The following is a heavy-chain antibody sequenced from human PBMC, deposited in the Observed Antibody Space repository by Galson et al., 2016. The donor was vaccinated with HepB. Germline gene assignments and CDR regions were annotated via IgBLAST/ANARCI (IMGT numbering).Heavy chain of an antibody. J-gene: IGHJ4*02. V-gene: IGHV3-30-3*01. CDR2: ISSDGSNQ. D-gene: IGHD5-18*01. Sequence: SLRLSCAVSGFTFSTSAVHWVRQAPGKGLEWVAVISSDGSNQFYADSVTGRFTISRDNSKDTLYLQMNSLRAEDTAVYYCAKDGGYTYALGYWGRGTLVTVSS. CDR3: AKDGGYTYALGY. CDR1: GFTFSTSA.